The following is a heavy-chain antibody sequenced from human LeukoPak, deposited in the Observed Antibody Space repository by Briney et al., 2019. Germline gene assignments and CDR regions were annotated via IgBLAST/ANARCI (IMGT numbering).Heavy chain of an antibody. Sequence: ASVKVSCKASGYTFSYFGINWVRQAPGQGLEWIGWINCYNGNTNYAQKSEGRLTLTTDTATTTVYMELRNLRYDDTAVYYCARGLDAAAGLANFDYWGQGTLVTVSS. V-gene: IGHV1-18*01. D-gene: IGHD6-25*01. CDR2: INCYNGNT. CDR3: ARGLDAAAGLANFDY. CDR1: GYTFSYFG. J-gene: IGHJ4*02.